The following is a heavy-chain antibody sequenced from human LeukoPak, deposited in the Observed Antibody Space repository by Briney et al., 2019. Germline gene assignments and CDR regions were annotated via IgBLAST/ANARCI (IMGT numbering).Heavy chain of an antibody. V-gene: IGHV3-7*04. J-gene: IGHJ4*02. CDR1: GFTFSSYW. CDR3: ARWGEGFDY. D-gene: IGHD3-16*01. Sequence: GGSLRLSCAASGFTFSSYWMSWVRQAPGKRLEWVANIKQDGSEKYYVDSVKGRFTISRDNAKNSLYLHVDSLRVEDTAVYYCARWGEGFDYWGQGTLVTVSS. CDR2: IKQDGSEK.